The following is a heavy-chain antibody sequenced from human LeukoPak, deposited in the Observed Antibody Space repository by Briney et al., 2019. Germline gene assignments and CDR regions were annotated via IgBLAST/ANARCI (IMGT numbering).Heavy chain of an antibody. CDR2: IYYSGST. V-gene: IGHV4-39*01. J-gene: IGHJ4*02. CDR1: GGSISSSSYC. Sequence: ETSETLSLTCTVSGGSISSSSYCWCWIRQPPGKGLEWIGSIYYSGSTYYNPSLKSRVTISVDTSKNQFSLKLSSVTAADTAVYYCARSSVAGRFDYWGQGTLVTVSS. D-gene: IGHD6-19*01. CDR3: ARSSVAGRFDY.